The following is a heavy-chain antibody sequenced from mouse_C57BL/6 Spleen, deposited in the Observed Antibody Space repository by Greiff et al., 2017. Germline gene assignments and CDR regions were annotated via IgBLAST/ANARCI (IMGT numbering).Heavy chain of an antibody. CDR1: GYTFTDYE. CDR2: IDPETGGT. V-gene: IGHV1-15*01. Sequence: VKLMESGAELVRPGASVTLSCKASGYTFTDYEMHWVKQTPVHGLEWIGAIDPETGGTAYNQKFKGKAILTADKSSSTAYMELRSLTSEDSAVYYCTRDGYKRDDYWGQGTTLTVSS. D-gene: IGHD2-3*01. CDR3: TRDGYKRDDY. J-gene: IGHJ2*01.